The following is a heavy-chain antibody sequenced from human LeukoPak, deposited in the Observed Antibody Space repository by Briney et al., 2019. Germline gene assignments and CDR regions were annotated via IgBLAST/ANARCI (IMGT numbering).Heavy chain of an antibody. CDR2: ISSNGGST. J-gene: IGHJ4*02. V-gene: IGHV3-64*01. Sequence: GGSLRLSCAASGFTFSSYAMHWVRQAPGKGLEYVSAISSNGGSTYYANSVKGRFTISRDNSKNTLYLQMNSLRAEDTAVYYCAKEGDFWSGYYIRWGQGTLVTVSS. D-gene: IGHD3-3*01. CDR3: AKEGDFWSGYYIR. CDR1: GFTFSSYA.